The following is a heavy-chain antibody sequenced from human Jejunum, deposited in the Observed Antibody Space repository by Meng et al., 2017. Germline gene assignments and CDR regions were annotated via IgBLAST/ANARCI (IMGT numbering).Heavy chain of an antibody. CDR3: ARDFEALNGV. CDR2: IYHSGTT. CDR1: GDSISSSYW. V-gene: IGHV4-4*02. Sequence: QGQLKGSGPGLVKPWGTLSLTCAASGDSISSSYWWSWVRQSPGKGLEWIGEIYHSGTTNYNPSLKSRVTLSVDKSKNQFSLNLSSVTAADTAVYFCARDFEALNGVWGQGTLVTVSS. D-gene: IGHD2-8*01. J-gene: IGHJ1*01.